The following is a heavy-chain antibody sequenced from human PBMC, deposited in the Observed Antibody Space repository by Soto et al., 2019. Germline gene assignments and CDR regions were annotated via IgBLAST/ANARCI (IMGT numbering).Heavy chain of an antibody. Sequence: PRGSLILSCASSSFTFSTYEMNWVRQAPGKGLEWVSYISSSGNTVYYADSVKGRFTISIDNTRNSLYLQMNSLRDEDTALYYCVRYCSTTLCNGVATRTFDYWGQGTLVTVSS. CDR3: VRYCSTTLCNGVATRTFDY. CDR1: SFTFSTYE. J-gene: IGHJ4*02. V-gene: IGHV3-48*03. CDR2: ISSSGNTV. D-gene: IGHD2-2*01.